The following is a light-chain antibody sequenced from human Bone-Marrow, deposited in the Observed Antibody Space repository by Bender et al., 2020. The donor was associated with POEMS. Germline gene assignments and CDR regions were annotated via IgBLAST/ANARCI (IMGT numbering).Light chain of an antibody. V-gene: IGLV2-14*03. CDR3: YSYTTSDTFV. Sequence: QSALTQPASVSGSPGQSITISCTGTSSDIGAYNFVSWYQQHPGKAPKLIIYDVNNWPSGVSFRFSGSKSGNTASLTISGLQAEDEADYYCYSYTTSDTFVFGTGTKVTVL. CDR2: DVN. CDR1: SSDIGAYNF. J-gene: IGLJ1*01.